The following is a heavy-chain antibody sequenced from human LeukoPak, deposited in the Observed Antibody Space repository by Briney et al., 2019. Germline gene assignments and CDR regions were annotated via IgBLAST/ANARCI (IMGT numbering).Heavy chain of an antibody. D-gene: IGHD2-2*01. Sequence: PGGSLRLSCAASGFTFSSYAMSWIRQAPGQGLEWASAISGSGGSTYYADSVKGRFTISRDNSKNTLYLQMNSLRAEDTAVYYCAKDQRDCSSTSCYGYWGQGTLVTVSS. J-gene: IGHJ4*02. V-gene: IGHV3-23*01. CDR3: AKDQRDCSSTSCYGY. CDR2: ISGSGGST. CDR1: GFTFSSYA.